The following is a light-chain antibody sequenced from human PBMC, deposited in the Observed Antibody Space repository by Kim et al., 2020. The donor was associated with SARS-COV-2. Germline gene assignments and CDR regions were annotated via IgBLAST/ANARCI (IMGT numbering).Light chain of an antibody. Sequence: IVLTQSPATLSLSPGERATLSCRASQSVTKYLAWYQQKPGQAPRLLIYDASNRATGIPARFSGSGSGTDFTLTISSLEPEDFAVYYCQQRSNWPIAFGQETRLEIK. CDR2: DAS. V-gene: IGKV3-11*01. J-gene: IGKJ5*01. CDR3: QQRSNWPIA. CDR1: QSVTKY.